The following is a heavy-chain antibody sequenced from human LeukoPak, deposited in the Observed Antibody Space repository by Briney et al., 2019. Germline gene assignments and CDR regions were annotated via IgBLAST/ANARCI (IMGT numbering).Heavy chain of an antibody. CDR1: GYTFTGYY. D-gene: IGHD3-10*01. J-gene: IGHJ4*02. CDR2: INPNSGGT. Sequence: ASVKVSCKASGYTFTGYYMHWVRQAPGQGLEWMGWINPNSGGTNYAQKFQGRVTMTRDTSISTAYMELSRLRSDDTAVYYCARVRRFGELFYFDYWGQGTLVTVSS. V-gene: IGHV1-2*02. CDR3: ARVRRFGELFYFDY.